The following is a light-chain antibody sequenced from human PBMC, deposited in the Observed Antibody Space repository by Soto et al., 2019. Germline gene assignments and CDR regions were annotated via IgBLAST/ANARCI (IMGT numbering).Light chain of an antibody. Sequence: DIQMTQSPSTLSTSVGDRVTITCRASQTINNKVAWYQKKPGKAPKLLSYDGYTLESGVPSRFSGSGSGTEFTLTIGSLQPDDFANYYCQQYDTYFRYTFGQGTKLDIK. CDR1: QTINNK. CDR2: DGY. CDR3: QQYDTYFRYT. J-gene: IGKJ2*01. V-gene: IGKV1-5*01.